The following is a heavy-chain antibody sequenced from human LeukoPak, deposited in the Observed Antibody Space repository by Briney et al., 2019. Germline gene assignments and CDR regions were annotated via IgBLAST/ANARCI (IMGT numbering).Heavy chain of an antibody. V-gene: IGHV4-4*08. CDR3: ARTAYGSGSYYFDY. D-gene: IGHD3-10*01. J-gene: IGHJ4*02. Sequence: SETLSLTCTVSGGSISSYYWSWIRQPPGKGLEWIGRIYTSGSTNYNPSLKSRVTISVDTSKKQFSLKLSSVTAADTAVYYCARTAYGSGSYYFDYWGQGTLVTVSS. CDR1: GGSISSYY. CDR2: IYTSGST.